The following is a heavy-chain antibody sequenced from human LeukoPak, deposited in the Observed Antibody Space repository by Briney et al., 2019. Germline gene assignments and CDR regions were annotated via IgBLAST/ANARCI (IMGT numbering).Heavy chain of an antibody. D-gene: IGHD3-22*01. V-gene: IGHV1-69*13. J-gene: IGHJ3*02. CDR3: ARTPDSSGYYCAFDI. Sequence: PVKVSCKASGGTFSSYAISWVRQAPGQGLEWMGGIIPIFGTANYAQKFQGRVTITADESTSTAYMELSSLRSEDTAVYYCARTPDSSGYYCAFDIWGQGTMVTVSS. CDR1: GGTFSSYA. CDR2: IIPIFGTA.